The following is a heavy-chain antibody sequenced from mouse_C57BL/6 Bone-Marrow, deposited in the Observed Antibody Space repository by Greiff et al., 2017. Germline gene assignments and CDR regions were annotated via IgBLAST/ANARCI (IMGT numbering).Heavy chain of an antibody. V-gene: IGHV1-64*01. D-gene: IGHD2-4*01. CDR1: GYTFTNYW. Sequence: QVQLQQPGAELVKPGASVKLSCKASGYTFTNYWMHWVKQRPGQGLEWIGMMHPNGGSPDYNEKFKSEATLSVDKSSRTAYMELSSLTSEDSAVYYCARSYDYDDYTMDYGGQGTGVTVSA. CDR3: ARSYDYDDYTMDY. J-gene: IGHJ4*01. CDR2: MHPNGGSP.